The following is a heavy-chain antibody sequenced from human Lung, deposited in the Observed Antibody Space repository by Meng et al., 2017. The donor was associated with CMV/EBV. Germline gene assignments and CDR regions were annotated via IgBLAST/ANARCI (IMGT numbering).Heavy chain of an antibody. CDR2: IRDDGSNT. V-gene: IGHV3-30*02. CDR3: ANRYSGYEDVWYFDD. J-gene: IGHJ4*02. D-gene: IGHD5-12*01. Sequence: GGSLRLXCVMSGFTLSSYGMHWVRQAPGKGLEWVAFIRDDGSNTYYADSVRGRFTISRDNSKNTLYLQMNSLRAEDTAVYYCANRYSGYEDVWYFDDWGQGTLVTVSS. CDR1: GFTLSSYG.